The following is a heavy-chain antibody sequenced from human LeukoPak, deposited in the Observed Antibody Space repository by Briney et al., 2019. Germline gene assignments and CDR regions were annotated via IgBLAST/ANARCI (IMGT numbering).Heavy chain of an antibody. D-gene: IGHD6-19*01. CDR3: AREGTRGGWEYYFDY. V-gene: IGHV3-7*01. CDR2: INQDGSGK. Sequence: GGSLRLSCAGSGFTFTTYWMSWVRQAPGKGLEWVANINQDGSGKFYVDSVKGRFTISRDNAKNSLYLQMNSLRAEDTAVYYCAREGTRGGWEYYFDYWGQGTLVTVSS. CDR1: GFTFTTYW. J-gene: IGHJ4*02.